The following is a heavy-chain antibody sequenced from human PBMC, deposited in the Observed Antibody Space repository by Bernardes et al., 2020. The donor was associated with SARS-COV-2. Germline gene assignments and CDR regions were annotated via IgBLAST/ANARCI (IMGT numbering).Heavy chain of an antibody. CDR2: IYPGDSDT. Sequence: GASLKSSGKGSDYTVTHYWIGWVRPMPGKGLEWMGIIYPGDSDTKYSPSFQGRVTISADKSVNTAYLQWSSLKASDTAIYYCARRRYGDFGVDVWGQGTTVTVSS. J-gene: IGHJ6*02. V-gene: IGHV5-51*01. D-gene: IGHD4-17*01. CDR3: ARRRYGDFGVDV. CDR1: DYTVTHYW.